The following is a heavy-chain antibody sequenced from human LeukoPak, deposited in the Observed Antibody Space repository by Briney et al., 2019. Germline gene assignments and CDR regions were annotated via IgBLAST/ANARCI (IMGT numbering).Heavy chain of an antibody. Sequence: GGSLRLSCAVSGFTVSSNYMSWVRQPPGKGLEWVSGIYTGGSTYSADSVKGRFTISRDNSKNTLYLQMNSLRAEDTAVYYCASLKGLLPSFDYWGQGTLVTVSS. CDR2: IYTGGST. D-gene: IGHD2-21*02. V-gene: IGHV3-53*01. CDR3: ASLKGLLPSFDY. J-gene: IGHJ4*02. CDR1: GFTVSSNY.